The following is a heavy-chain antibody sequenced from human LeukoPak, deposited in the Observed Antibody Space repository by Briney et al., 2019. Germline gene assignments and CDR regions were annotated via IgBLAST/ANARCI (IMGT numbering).Heavy chain of an antibody. D-gene: IGHD3-3*01. Sequence: GGSLRLSCAASGFTFSSYSMNWVRRAPGKGLEWVSSISSSSSYIYYADSVKGRFTISRDNAKNSLYLQMNSLRAEDTAVYYCARDMGPHLGDFWSGYYYQRAAFDIWGQGTMVTVSS. CDR1: GFTFSSYS. V-gene: IGHV3-21*01. J-gene: IGHJ3*02. CDR3: ARDMGPHLGDFWSGYYYQRAAFDI. CDR2: ISSSSSYI.